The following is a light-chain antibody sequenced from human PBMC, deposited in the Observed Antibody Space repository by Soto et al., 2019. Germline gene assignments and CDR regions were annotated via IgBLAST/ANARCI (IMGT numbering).Light chain of an antibody. J-gene: IGKJ3*01. CDR3: QQSYNVPFT. CDR1: QTIRKY. Sequence: DIQMTQSPASLAASRGDRITISCRASQTIRKYLNWYHQKPGEAPKILIYGSSTLQSGVPSTFSGSGSGTEFTLSISSLQPEDFGTYYCQQSYNVPFTFGPGTKVDVK. V-gene: IGKV1-39*01. CDR2: GSS.